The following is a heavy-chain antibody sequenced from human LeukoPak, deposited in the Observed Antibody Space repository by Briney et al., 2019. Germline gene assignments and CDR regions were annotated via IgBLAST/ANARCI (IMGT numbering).Heavy chain of an antibody. Sequence: GGSLRLSCAASGSTFSTYWMTWVRQAPGQGLDWVANIAHDGSETYYVDSVKGRFTISRDNAKNSLYLQMNSLRAEDTAVYYCARKFTGTTANWYFDRWGRGTLVTVSS. D-gene: IGHD1-7*01. J-gene: IGHJ2*01. CDR1: GSTFSTYW. V-gene: IGHV3-7*03. CDR2: IAHDGSET. CDR3: ARKFTGTTANWYFDR.